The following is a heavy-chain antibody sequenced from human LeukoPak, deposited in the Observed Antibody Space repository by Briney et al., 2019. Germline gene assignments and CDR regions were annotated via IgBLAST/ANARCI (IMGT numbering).Heavy chain of an antibody. V-gene: IGHV4-30-2*01. CDR3: ARANSGSWYLLDF. CDR2: IYHSGGM. D-gene: IGHD6-13*01. Sequence: SETLSLTCTVSGDAISSGTYYWHWIRQPPGKGLEWIGNIYHSGGMFYNPSLKSRVTISIDMPKNQFSLNLNSVTAADTAVYYCARANSGSWYLLDFWGQGALVTVSS. J-gene: IGHJ4*02. CDR1: GDAISSGTYY.